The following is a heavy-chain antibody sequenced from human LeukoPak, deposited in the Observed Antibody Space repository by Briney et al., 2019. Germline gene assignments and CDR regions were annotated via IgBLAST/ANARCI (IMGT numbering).Heavy chain of an antibody. D-gene: IGHD3-16*01. J-gene: IGHJ2*01. CDR1: GGSISSSNW. Sequence: PSETLSLTCAVSGGSISSSNWWSWVRQPPGKGLEWIGGIYHSGSTNYNPSLKSRVTISLDTSKNQFSLRLYSVTAADTAVYYCARRGENGHWYFDLWGRGTLVAVSS. V-gene: IGHV4-4*02. CDR3: ARRGENGHWYFDL. CDR2: IYHSGST.